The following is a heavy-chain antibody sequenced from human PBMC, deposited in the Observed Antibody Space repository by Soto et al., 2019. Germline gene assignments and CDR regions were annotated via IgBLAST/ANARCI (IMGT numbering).Heavy chain of an antibody. CDR2: VSVSGGTT. CDR1: GFTFSSYA. Sequence: GGSLRLSCAASGFTFSSYAMSWVRQAPGKGLEWVSTVSVSGGTTYYADSVKGRFTISRDNPKNTLYLQMNSLRVEDTAAYYCAKGSTLFRVAPPLAPSDYWGQGTLVTVSS. V-gene: IGHV3-23*01. D-gene: IGHD3-3*01. J-gene: IGHJ4*02. CDR3: AKGSTLFRVAPPLAPSDY.